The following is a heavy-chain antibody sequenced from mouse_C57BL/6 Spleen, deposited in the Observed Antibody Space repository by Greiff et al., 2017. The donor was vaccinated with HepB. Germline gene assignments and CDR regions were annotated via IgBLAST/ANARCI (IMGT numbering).Heavy chain of an antibody. D-gene: IGHD1-1*01. Sequence: EVKLMESGGGLVKPGGSLKLSCAASGFTFSSYAMSWVRQTPEKRLEWVATISDGGSYTYYPDNVKGRFTISRDNAKNNLYLQMSHLKSEDTAMYYCARGDYYGSSFFMDYWGQGTSVTVSS. V-gene: IGHV5-4*03. CDR1: GFTFSSYA. CDR3: ARGDYYGSSFFMDY. J-gene: IGHJ4*01. CDR2: ISDGGSYT.